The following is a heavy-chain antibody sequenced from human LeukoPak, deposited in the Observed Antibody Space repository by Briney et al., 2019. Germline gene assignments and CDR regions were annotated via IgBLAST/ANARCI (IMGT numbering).Heavy chain of an antibody. D-gene: IGHD3-22*01. Sequence: PSETLSLTCTVSGVSISTYYWRWIRQPPGKGLEWIGYIYNSGSTTNYNPSLKSRVTISVYKSKNQFSLNLNSVTAADTAMYYCARCRSYDSSGYCDAVDIWGQGTMVTASS. CDR2: IYNSGSTT. J-gene: IGHJ3*02. CDR1: GVSISTYY. CDR3: ARCRSYDSSGYCDAVDI. V-gene: IGHV4-59*01.